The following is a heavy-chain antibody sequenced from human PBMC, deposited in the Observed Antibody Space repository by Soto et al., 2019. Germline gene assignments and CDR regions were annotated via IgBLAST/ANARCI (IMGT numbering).Heavy chain of an antibody. CDR3: ARGNWNYGYFDY. CDR2: IWHDGSYK. J-gene: IGHJ4*02. V-gene: IGHV3-33*01. Sequence: QVQLVESGGGVVQPGRSLRLSCAASGFTFNNYGMHWVRQAPGKGLEWVAVIWHDGSYKYDADSVKGRFTISRDTSKNTLYLQTNSLRGEDTAVYYCARGNWNYGYFDYWGQGTLVTVSS. D-gene: IGHD1-7*01. CDR1: GFTFNNYG.